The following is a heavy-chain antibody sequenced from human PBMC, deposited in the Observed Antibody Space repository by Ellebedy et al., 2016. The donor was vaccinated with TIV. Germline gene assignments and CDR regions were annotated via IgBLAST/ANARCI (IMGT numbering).Heavy chain of an antibody. CDR2: IYGGGNT. CDR3: ARARGWYGSDGMDV. V-gene: IGHV3-53*01. CDR1: GFTVSSNY. Sequence: GESLKISCAASGFTVSSNYMGWVRRAPGQGLGWVSVIYGGGNTDYAEHVEGRFTISRDNSKNTVYLQMNSLRAEDTAVYYCARARGWYGSDGMDVWGEGTTVTVSS. D-gene: IGHD6-19*01. J-gene: IGHJ6*04.